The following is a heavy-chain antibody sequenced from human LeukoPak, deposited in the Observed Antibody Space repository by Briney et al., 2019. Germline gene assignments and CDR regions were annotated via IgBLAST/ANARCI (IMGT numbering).Heavy chain of an antibody. Sequence: GGSLRPSCAASGFTFSDYYMSWIRQAPGKGLEWVSYISSSGSTIYYADSVKGRFTISRDNAKNSLYLQMNSLRAEDTAVYYCARAGTHPSNWFDPWGQGTLVTVSS. D-gene: IGHD1-7*01. CDR1: GFTFSDYY. CDR3: ARAGTHPSNWFDP. J-gene: IGHJ5*02. V-gene: IGHV3-11*01. CDR2: ISSSGSTI.